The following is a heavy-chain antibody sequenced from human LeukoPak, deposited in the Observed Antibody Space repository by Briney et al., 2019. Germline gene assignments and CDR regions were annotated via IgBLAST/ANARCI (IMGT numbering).Heavy chain of an antibody. CDR3: ARTIRFPGSFDY. V-gene: IGHV3-23*01. CDR1: GFTFSNHA. J-gene: IGHJ4*02. Sequence: PGGSLRLSCAASGFTFSNHAMSWVRQAPGKGLEWVSAISSSGGVTYYADSVKGRFTISRDNSKNTLFLQMNSLRAEDTTVYYCARTIRFPGSFDYWGQGTLVTVSS. D-gene: IGHD3-3*01. CDR2: ISSSGGVT.